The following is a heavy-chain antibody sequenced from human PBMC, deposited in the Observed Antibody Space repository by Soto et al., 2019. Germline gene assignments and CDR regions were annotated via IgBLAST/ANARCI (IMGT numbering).Heavy chain of an antibody. D-gene: IGHD1-1*01. J-gene: IGHJ4*02. Sequence: SETLSLTCTVSGGSISSYYWSWIRQPPGKGLEWIGYIYYSGSTNYNPSLKSRVTISVDTSKNQFSLKLSSVTAADTAVYYCARRYGYSFDYWGQGTLVTVSS. V-gene: IGHV4-59*08. CDR2: IYYSGST. CDR3: ARRYGYSFDY. CDR1: GGSISSYY.